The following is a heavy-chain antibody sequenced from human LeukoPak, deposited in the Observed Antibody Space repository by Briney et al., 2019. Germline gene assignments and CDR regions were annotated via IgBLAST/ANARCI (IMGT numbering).Heavy chain of an antibody. J-gene: IGHJ6*02. V-gene: IGHV1-18*01. CDR2: ISAYNGNT. D-gene: IGHD3-9*01. CDR3: ARELLDDILTGYYVPFPSYYGMDV. CDR1: GYTFTSYG. Sequence: GASVKVSCKASGYTFTSYGISWVRQAPGQGLEWMGWISAYNGNTNYAQKLQGRVTMTTDTSTSTAYMELRSLRSDDTAVYYCARELLDDILTGYYVPFPSYYGMDVWGQGTTVTVSS.